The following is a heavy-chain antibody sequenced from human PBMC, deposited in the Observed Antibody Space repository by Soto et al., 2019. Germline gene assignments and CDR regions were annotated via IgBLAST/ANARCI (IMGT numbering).Heavy chain of an antibody. V-gene: IGHV4-59*08. CDR3: ARGGWRHIDY. CDR2: IYYSGST. D-gene: IGHD3-3*01. Sequence: PSETLSLTCTVSGGSISTDYWSWIRQPPGKGLEWIGYIYYSGSTNYNPSLKSRVTISVDTSKNQFSLKLSSVTAADTAVYYCARGGWRHIDYWGQGTLVTVS. J-gene: IGHJ4*02. CDR1: GGSISTDY.